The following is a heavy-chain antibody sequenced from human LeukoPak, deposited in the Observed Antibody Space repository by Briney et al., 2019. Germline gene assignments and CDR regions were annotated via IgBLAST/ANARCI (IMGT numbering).Heavy chain of an antibody. D-gene: IGHD2-2*01. CDR3: ARRPTSYYGMDV. CDR1: RYSFNTYW. CDR2: IYPGDSDT. Sequence: GESLKISCTGSRYSFNTYWIAWVRQMPGKGPEWMGIIYPGDSDTRYSPSFQGQVTISADKSISTAYLQWSSLKASDTAMYYCARRPTSYYGMDVWGQGTTVTVFS. J-gene: IGHJ6*02. V-gene: IGHV5-51*01.